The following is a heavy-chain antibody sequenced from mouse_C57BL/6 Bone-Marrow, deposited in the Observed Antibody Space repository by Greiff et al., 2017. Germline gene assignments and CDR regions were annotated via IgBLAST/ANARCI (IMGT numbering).Heavy chain of an antibody. CDR2: ISSGSSTI. CDR1: GFTFSDYG. CDR3: ARNDDYRYAMDY. J-gene: IGHJ4*01. D-gene: IGHD2-3*01. V-gene: IGHV5-17*01. Sequence: EVKLVESGGGLVKPGGSLKLSCAASGFTFSDYGMHWVRQAPEKGLEWVAYISSGSSTIYYADTVKGRITISRDNANNTLFLQMTSLSSEDTAMYYFARNDDYRYAMDYWGQGTSVTVSS.